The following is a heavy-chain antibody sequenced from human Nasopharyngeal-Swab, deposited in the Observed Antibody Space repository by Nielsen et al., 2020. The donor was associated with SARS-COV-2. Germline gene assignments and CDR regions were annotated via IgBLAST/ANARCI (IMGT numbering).Heavy chain of an antibody. Sequence: GESLKISCAASGFTFGSYSMNWVRQAPGKGLEWLSFISSSSSTIYYADSVKGRFTISRDNAKNSLYLQMNSLRDEDTAVYYCARDRSPSYYYDSGGHSDAFDIWGQGTMVTVSS. D-gene: IGHD3-22*01. CDR3: ARDRSPSYYYDSGGHSDAFDI. V-gene: IGHV3-48*02. CDR1: GFTFGSYS. J-gene: IGHJ3*02. CDR2: ISSSSSTI.